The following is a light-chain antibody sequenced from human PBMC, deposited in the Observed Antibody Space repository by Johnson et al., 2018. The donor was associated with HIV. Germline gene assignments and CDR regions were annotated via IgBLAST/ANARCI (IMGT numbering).Light chain of an antibody. J-gene: IGLJ1*01. CDR1: SSNIGNNY. CDR2: ENN. V-gene: IGLV1-51*02. Sequence: QSMLTQPPSVSAAPGQKVTISCSGSSSNIGNNYVSWYQQLPGTAPKLLIYENNKRPSGIPDRFSGSKSGTSATLGITGLQTGDEADYYCGTWDSSLSAGVFATVTKVTVL. CDR3: GTWDSSLSAGV.